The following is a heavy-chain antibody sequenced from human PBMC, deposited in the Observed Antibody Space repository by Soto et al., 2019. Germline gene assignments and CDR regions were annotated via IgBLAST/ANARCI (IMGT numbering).Heavy chain of an antibody. J-gene: IGHJ5*02. CDR3: ARTPILWFGELLYPRGWFDP. Sequence: QVQLQQWGAGLLKPSETLSLTCAVYGGSFSGYYWSWIRQPPGKGLEWIGEINHSGSTNYNPSLKSRVTISVDTSKNQFSLKLSSVTAADTAVYYCARTPILWFGELLYPRGWFDPWGQGTLVTVSS. CDR1: GGSFSGYY. V-gene: IGHV4-34*01. CDR2: INHSGST. D-gene: IGHD3-10*01.